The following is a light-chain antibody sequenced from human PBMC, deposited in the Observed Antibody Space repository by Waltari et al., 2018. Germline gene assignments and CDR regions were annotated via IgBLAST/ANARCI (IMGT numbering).Light chain of an antibody. CDR3: QQYNRWPPLT. V-gene: IGKV3D-15*01. Sequence: VMTQSPATLSVSPGERATLSCRASQSISTDFTWYQHKPGQPPRLLIYHASTRATAIPTRCRSSGSGTDFTLTISGLQSEDSAVYYCQQYNRWPPLTFGGGTKVEI. CDR1: QSISTD. CDR2: HAS. J-gene: IGKJ4*01.